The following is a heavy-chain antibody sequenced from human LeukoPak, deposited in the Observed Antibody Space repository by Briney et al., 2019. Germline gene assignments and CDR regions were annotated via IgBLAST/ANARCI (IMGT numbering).Heavy chain of an antibody. Sequence: SETLSLTCTVSGGSISSGDYYWSWIRQPPGKGLEWIGYIYYSGSTYYNPSLKSRVTISVDTSKNQFSLKLSSVTAAVTAVYYCASVYYDSSGYYPNWGQGTLVTVSS. CDR3: ASVYYDSSGYYPN. CDR2: IYYSGST. D-gene: IGHD3-22*01. V-gene: IGHV4-30-4*01. CDR1: GGSISSGDYY. J-gene: IGHJ4*02.